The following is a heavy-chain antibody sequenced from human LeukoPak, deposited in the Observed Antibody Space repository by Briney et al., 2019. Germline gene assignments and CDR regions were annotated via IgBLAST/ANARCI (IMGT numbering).Heavy chain of an antibody. CDR1: GGTFSSYA. CDR2: IIPIFGTA. Sequence: SVKVSCKASGGTFSSYAISWVRQAPGQGLEWMGGIIPIFGTANYAQKFQGRVTITADESTSTAYMGLSSLRSEDTAVYYCARDREYYYDSSGYFPNWFDPWGQGTLVTVSS. D-gene: IGHD3-22*01. J-gene: IGHJ5*02. V-gene: IGHV1-69*13. CDR3: ARDREYYYDSSGYFPNWFDP.